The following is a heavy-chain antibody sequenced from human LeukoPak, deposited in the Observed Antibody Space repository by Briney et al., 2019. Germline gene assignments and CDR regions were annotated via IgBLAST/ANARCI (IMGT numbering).Heavy chain of an antibody. D-gene: IGHD1-26*01. CDR2: ISTSSSTI. CDR1: GFTFSSYA. V-gene: IGHV3-48*01. CDR3: ARVALTGIVGASDY. Sequence: GGSLRLPCAASGFTFSSYAMSWVRQAPGKGLEWVSYISTSSSTIYYADSVKGRFTISRDNSKNTLYLQMGSLRAEDMAVYYCARVALTGIVGASDYWGQGTLVTVSS. J-gene: IGHJ4*02.